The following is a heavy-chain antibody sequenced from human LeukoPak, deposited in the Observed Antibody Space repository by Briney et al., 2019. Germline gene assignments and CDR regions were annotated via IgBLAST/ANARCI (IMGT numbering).Heavy chain of an antibody. Sequence: GSSVKVSCKASGGTFSSYTISWVRQAPGQWLEWLGRIIPILGIANYAQKFQGRVTITADKSTSTAYMELSSLRSEDTAVYYCARSLTPYPEVYFQHWGQGTLVTVSS. V-gene: IGHV1-69*02. D-gene: IGHD2-2*02. CDR2: IIPILGIA. CDR1: GGTFSSYT. J-gene: IGHJ1*01. CDR3: ARSLTPYPEVYFQH.